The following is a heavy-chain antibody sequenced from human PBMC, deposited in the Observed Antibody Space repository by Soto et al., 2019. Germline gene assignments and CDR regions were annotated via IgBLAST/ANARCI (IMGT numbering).Heavy chain of an antibody. Sequence: QVQLVQSGDEVKKSGASVKVSCKASGYTFSNYGISWVRQAPGQGLEWMGWISGYNGLTAYAQSVQGRVTMTIDTPTRTPFMELTSLRSNDTAVYYCARDEGIRGFDSWGPGTLVTVSS. CDR2: ISGYNGLT. CDR1: GYTFSNYG. V-gene: IGHV1-18*04. J-gene: IGHJ4*02. CDR3: ARDEGIRGFDS. D-gene: IGHD3-10*01.